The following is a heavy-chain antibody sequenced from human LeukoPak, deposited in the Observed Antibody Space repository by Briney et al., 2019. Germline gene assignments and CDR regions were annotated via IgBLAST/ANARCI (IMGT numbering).Heavy chain of an antibody. CDR2: ISASGGGT. D-gene: IGHD6-13*01. J-gene: IGHJ4*02. CDR1: GFXFSSYA. CDR3: AKDLRSSSWYAAY. Sequence: GGSLRLSCAVSGFXFSSYAINWVRQAPGKGLEWVSSISASGGGTYYADSVKGRFTISRDNSKNTLYLEMNSLRAEDTAVYYCAKDLRSSSWYAAYWGQGTLLTVSS. V-gene: IGHV3-23*01.